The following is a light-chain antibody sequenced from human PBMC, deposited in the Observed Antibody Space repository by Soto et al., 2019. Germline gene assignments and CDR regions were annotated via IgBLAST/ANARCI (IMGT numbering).Light chain of an antibody. CDR1: QSINNY. V-gene: IGKV1-5*03. CDR2: KAS. Sequence: DIQMTQAPSTLSASVGDRVTITCRASQSINNYLAWYQQKPGKAPKLLIYKASTLESGVPSKFSSSGSGTEFTISISSLQPDYFATDAVQQYESFALTFGQETKVE. J-gene: IGKJ1*01. CDR3: QQYESFALT.